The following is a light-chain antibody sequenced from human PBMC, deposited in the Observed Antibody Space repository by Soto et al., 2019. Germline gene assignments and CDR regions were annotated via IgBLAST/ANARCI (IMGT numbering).Light chain of an antibody. J-gene: IGLJ2*01. CDR1: SSDVGGYNY. V-gene: IGLV2-8*01. Sequence: QSVLTQPPSASGSPGQSVTISCTGTSSDVGGYNYVSWYQQHPGKAPKLILYEVNERPSGVPDRFSGSKSGNTASLTVSGLQAEDEADYYCGSYAGNNKGVFGGGTKLTVL. CDR3: GSYAGNNKGV. CDR2: EVN.